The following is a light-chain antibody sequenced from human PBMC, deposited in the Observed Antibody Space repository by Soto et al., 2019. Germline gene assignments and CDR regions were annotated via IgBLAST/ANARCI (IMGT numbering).Light chain of an antibody. V-gene: IGLV2-14*03. Sequence: QSALTQSASVSGSLGQSITISCTGTSSDIGAYNYVSWYQQHPGKVPKLMVYDVGNRPSGVSNRFSGSKSGNTASLTISGLQTEDEADYYCSSYTSSKTRIFGGGTKVTVL. CDR3: SSYTSSKTRI. CDR1: SSDIGAYNY. CDR2: DVG. J-gene: IGLJ2*01.